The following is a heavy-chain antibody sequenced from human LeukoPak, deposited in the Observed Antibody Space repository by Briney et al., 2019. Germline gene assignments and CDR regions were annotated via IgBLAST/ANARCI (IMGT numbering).Heavy chain of an antibody. Sequence: AGGSLRLSCAASGFTVSSNYMSWVRQAPGKGLEWVSVIYSGGSTYYADSVKGRFTISRDNSKNTLYLQMNSLRAEDTAVYYCAKDHGSGSYPNFDYWGQGTLVTVSS. J-gene: IGHJ4*02. CDR3: AKDHGSGSYPNFDY. CDR1: GFTVSSNY. V-gene: IGHV3-66*01. CDR2: IYSGGST. D-gene: IGHD3-10*01.